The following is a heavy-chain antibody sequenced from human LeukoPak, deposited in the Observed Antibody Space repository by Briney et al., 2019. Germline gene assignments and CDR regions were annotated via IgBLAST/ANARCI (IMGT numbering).Heavy chain of an antibody. CDR1: GGSISSYY. CDR3: ARDLANNWFDP. J-gene: IGHJ5*02. CDR2: IYYSGST. V-gene: IGHV4-59*01. D-gene: IGHD5-12*01. Sequence: SETLSLTCTVSGGSISSYYWSWIRQPPGKGLEWIGYIYYSGSTNYNPPLKSRVTISVDTSKNQFSLKLSSVTAADTAVYYCARDLANNWFDPWGQGTLVTVSA.